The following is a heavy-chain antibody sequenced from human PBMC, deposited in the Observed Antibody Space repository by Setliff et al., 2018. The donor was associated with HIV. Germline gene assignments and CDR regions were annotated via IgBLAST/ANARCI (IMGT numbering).Heavy chain of an antibody. CDR2: IHSSGTVM. Sequence: PGGSLRLSCTASGFSFRDYWMTWVRQAPGKGLQWLSYIHSSGTVMNYADSIKGRFSVSRDNIENSLYLQMNSLRAEDTGVYYCARVKRGTPPSYWGQGTLVTVSS. CDR1: GFSFRDYW. J-gene: IGHJ4*02. V-gene: IGHV3-48*03. CDR3: ARVKRGTPPSY.